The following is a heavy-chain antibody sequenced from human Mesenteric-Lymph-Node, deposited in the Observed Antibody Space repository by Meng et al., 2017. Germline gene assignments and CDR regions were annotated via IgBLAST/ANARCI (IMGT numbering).Heavy chain of an antibody. J-gene: IGHJ4*02. D-gene: IGHD6-19*01. CDR2: IGTAGDT. Sequence: GESLKISCAASGFTFSTYDIHWVRQVTGKGLEWVSTIGTAGDTYYPGSVKGRFTISRENAKNSLFLQMNSLRAGDTAVYYCARLQVVAGHTTFDYWGQGTLVTVSS. CDR1: GFTFSTYD. V-gene: IGHV3-13*01. CDR3: ARLQVVAGHTTFDY.